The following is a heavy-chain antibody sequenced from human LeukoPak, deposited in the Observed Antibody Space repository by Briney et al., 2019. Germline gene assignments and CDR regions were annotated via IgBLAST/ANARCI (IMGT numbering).Heavy chain of an antibody. CDR2: IWYDGSNK. V-gene: IGHV3-33*01. D-gene: IGHD4-17*01. CDR3: ARDRTTVTTYGWFDP. CDR1: GFTFSSYG. J-gene: IGHJ5*02. Sequence: GGSLRLSCAASGFTFSSYGMHWVRQAPGKGLEWVAVIWYDGSNKYYADSVRGRFTISRDNSKNTLYLQMNSLRAEDTAVYYCARDRTTVTTYGWFDPWGQGTLVTVSS.